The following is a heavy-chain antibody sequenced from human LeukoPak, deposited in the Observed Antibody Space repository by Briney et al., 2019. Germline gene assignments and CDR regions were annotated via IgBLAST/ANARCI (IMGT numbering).Heavy chain of an antibody. J-gene: IGHJ3*02. CDR3: ASGSYRYLAFDI. Sequence: GGSLRLSCAASGFTFSIYEFNWVRQAPGKGLEWVSDISSSGSTIKYADSVKGRFTISRDNAKNSLYLQMNSLRAEDTAVYYCASGSYRYLAFDIWGQGTMVTVSA. V-gene: IGHV3-48*03. D-gene: IGHD3-16*02. CDR2: ISSSGSTI. CDR1: GFTFSIYE.